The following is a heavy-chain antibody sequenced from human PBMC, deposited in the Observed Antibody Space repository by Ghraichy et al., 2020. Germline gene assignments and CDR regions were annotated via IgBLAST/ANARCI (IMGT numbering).Heavy chain of an antibody. CDR2: NSSVAHGGTT. Sequence: GGSRRLSCTGSGFSFGDFAMSWFRQVQGKGLGWVGSNSSVAHGGTTEYAASVKGRFTISRDDSKRIAYLQMNSLKTEDTAVYSCTRDRPIDYWGQGTLVTVS. J-gene: IGHJ4*02. CDR1: GFSFGDFA. V-gene: IGHV3-49*03. CDR3: TRDRPIDY.